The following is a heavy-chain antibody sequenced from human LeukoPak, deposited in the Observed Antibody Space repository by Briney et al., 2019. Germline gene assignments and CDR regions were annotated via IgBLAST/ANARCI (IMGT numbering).Heavy chain of an antibody. D-gene: IGHD6-13*01. V-gene: IGHV3-21*01. CDR1: GXTFSSYS. CDR2: ISSSSNYI. J-gene: IGHJ4*02. CDR3: ARATGYDATFDY. Sequence: GGSLRLSCAASGXTFSSYSMNWVRQAPGKGLEWVSSISSSSNYIYYADSMKGRFTISRDNAKNSLYLQMNSLRAEDTAVYFCARATGYDATFDYWGQGTLVTASS.